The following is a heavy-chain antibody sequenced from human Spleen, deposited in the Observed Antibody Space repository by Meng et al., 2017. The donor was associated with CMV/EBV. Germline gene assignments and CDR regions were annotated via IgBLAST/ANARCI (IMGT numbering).Heavy chain of an antibody. Sequence: ASVKVSCKASGYTFTSYYMHWVRQAPGQGLEWMGIINPSGGSTSYAQKFQGRVTMTRDTSSSTAYMELSRLTSDDTAVYYCAREPSGSYDYWGQGTLVTVSS. CDR3: AREPSGSYDY. V-gene: IGHV1-46*01. CDR1: GYTFTSYY. D-gene: IGHD1-26*01. J-gene: IGHJ4*02. CDR2: INPSGGST.